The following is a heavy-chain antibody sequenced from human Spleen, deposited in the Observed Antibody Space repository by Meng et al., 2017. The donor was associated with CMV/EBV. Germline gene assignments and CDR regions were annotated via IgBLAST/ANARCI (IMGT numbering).Heavy chain of an antibody. Sequence: GSLRLSCTVSGGSISSGSYYWGWIRQPPGKGLEWIASIYYNGSTYYNPSLKSRVTISVDTSKNQFSLKLSSVTAADTAVYYCARGSYDDFWSGSAGNFQHWGQGTLVTVSS. CDR3: ARGSYDDFWSGSAGNFQH. CDR2: IYYNGST. CDR1: GGSISSGSYY. V-gene: IGHV4-39*07. D-gene: IGHD3-3*01. J-gene: IGHJ1*01.